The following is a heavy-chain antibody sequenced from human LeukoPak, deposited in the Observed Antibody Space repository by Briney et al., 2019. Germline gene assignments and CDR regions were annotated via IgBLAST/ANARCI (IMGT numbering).Heavy chain of an antibody. CDR3: AKGPFFYYDASGYNYFDF. D-gene: IGHD3-22*01. Sequence: GGSLRLSCAASGFTFSDYYMSWIRQAPGKGLEGVSYISSSGSTIYYADSVKGRFTISRDNSKKTLYLQMNSLRAEDTAVYYCAKGPFFYYDASGYNYFDFWGQGTLVTVSS. CDR1: GFTFSDYY. V-gene: IGHV3-11*01. J-gene: IGHJ4*02. CDR2: ISSSGSTI.